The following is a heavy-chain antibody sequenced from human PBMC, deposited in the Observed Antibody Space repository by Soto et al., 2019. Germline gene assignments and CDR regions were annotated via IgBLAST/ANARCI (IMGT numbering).Heavy chain of an antibody. D-gene: IGHD4-17*01. J-gene: IGHJ6*02. Sequence: SETLSLTCAVYGGSFSDYYCNWIRQSPGKGLEWIGEINHSGSTNYNPSLKSRVTISVDTSKNQFSLKLSSVTAADTAVYYCARGLKIPGMSNYGDYRHPYYYYGMDVWGQGTTVTVSS. V-gene: IGHV4-34*01. CDR1: GGSFSDYY. CDR2: INHSGST. CDR3: ARGLKIPGMSNYGDYRHPYYYYGMDV.